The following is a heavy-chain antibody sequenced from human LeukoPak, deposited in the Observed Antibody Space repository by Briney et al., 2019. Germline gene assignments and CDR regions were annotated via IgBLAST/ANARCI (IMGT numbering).Heavy chain of an antibody. Sequence: GGSLRLSCAASGFTFSGSGMPWVRQASGKGLEWVSAISGSGGRTYYADSVKGRFTISRDNSKNTLYLQMNSLRAEDTAVYYCAKRPFVVPAAMFDYWGQGTLVTVSS. CDR1: GFTFSGSG. D-gene: IGHD2-2*01. CDR2: ISGSGGRT. CDR3: AKRPFVVPAAMFDY. V-gene: IGHV3-23*01. J-gene: IGHJ4*02.